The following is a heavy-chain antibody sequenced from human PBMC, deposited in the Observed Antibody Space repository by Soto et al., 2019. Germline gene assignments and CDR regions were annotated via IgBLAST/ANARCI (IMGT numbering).Heavy chain of an antibody. Sequence: SETLSLTCTVSGGSISSYYWSWIRQPPGKGLEWIGYIYYSGSTNYNPSLKSRVTISVDTSKNQFSLKLSSVTAADTAVYYCASDRGGATFDYWGQGTLVTVSS. CDR1: GGSISSYY. CDR3: ASDRGGATFDY. V-gene: IGHV4-59*08. CDR2: IYYSGST. D-gene: IGHD1-26*01. J-gene: IGHJ4*02.